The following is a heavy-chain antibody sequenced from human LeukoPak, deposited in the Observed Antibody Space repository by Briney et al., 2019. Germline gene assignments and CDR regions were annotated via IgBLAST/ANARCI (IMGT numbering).Heavy chain of an antibody. V-gene: IGHV4-59*01. J-gene: IGHJ5*02. CDR3: ARGGVLLWFGESQIEFDP. CDR2: IYYSGST. CDR1: GGSISSYY. Sequence: SETLSLTCTVSGGSISSYYWSWIRQPPGKGLEWIGYIYYSGSTNYNPSLKSRVTISVDTSKNQFSLKLSSVTAADTAVYYCARGGVLLWFGESQIEFDPRGQGTLVTVSS. D-gene: IGHD3-10*01.